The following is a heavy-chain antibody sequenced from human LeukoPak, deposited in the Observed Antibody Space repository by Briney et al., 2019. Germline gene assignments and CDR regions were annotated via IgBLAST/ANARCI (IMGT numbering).Heavy chain of an antibody. Sequence: GGSLRLSCAASGFSFSTYAMHWVRQAPGKGLEWVAMIWYDGSNKHYADSVKGRFTISRDNSKNTLHLQMNTLRAEDTAVYYCASRIATAGSVDYWGQGTLVTVSS. V-gene: IGHV3-33*01. CDR1: GFSFSTYA. D-gene: IGHD6-13*01. CDR3: ASRIATAGSVDY. J-gene: IGHJ4*02. CDR2: IWYDGSNK.